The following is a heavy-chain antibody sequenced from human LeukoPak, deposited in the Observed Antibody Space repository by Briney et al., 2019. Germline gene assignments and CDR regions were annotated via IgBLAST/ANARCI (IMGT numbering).Heavy chain of an antibody. CDR1: GGSFRGYY. D-gene: IGHD4-17*01. CDR3: ARGRYGDYERYLDY. CDR2: INHSGST. Sequence: SETLSLTCAVYGGSFRGYYWRWIRQPPGKGLEWIGEINHSGSTNYNPSLKSRVTISVDTSKNQFSLKLSSVTAADTDVYSCARGRYGDYERYLDYWGQGTLVTVSS. V-gene: IGHV4-34*01. J-gene: IGHJ4*02.